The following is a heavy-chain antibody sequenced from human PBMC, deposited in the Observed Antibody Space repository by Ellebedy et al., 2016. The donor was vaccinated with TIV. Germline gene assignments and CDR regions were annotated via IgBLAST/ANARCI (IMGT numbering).Heavy chain of an antibody. Sequence: PGGSLRLSCAASGFTFSSYWMSRVRQAPGKGLEWVATIHPDGSEKYYVDSVKGRCTISRDNAKNSLYLEMNSLRAEDTAVYYCARDYYGSENWGQGTLVTVSS. D-gene: IGHD3-10*01. CDR1: GFTFSSYW. V-gene: IGHV3-7*01. CDR3: ARDYYGSEN. CDR2: IHPDGSEK. J-gene: IGHJ4*02.